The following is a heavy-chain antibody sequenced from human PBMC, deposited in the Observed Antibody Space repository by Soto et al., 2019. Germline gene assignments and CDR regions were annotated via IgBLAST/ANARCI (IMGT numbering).Heavy chain of an antibody. CDR2: ISSTSNYI. CDR3: ARDISEGFY. V-gene: IGHV3-21*01. J-gene: IGHJ4*02. D-gene: IGHD3-3*02. Sequence: GGPLRLSCAASGFTFSSYTMNWVRQAPGTGLEWVSSISSTSNYIYYADSVKGRFTISRDNAKNSLYLQMNSLRAEDTAVYYCARDISEGFYWGQGTLVTVSS. CDR1: GFTFSSYT.